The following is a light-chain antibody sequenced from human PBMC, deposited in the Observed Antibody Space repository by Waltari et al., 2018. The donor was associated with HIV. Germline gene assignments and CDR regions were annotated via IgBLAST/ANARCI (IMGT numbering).Light chain of an antibody. CDR3: QVWVDSRDVAVI. CDR1: NIGGKL. J-gene: IGLJ2*01. V-gene: IGLV3-21*04. Sequence: TQPPSVSVAPGKTARITCGGDNIGGKLVHWYQQKPGQAPVLVICDDNDRPSGIHERFSGSNSGNTATLTISRVEGGDEADYYCQVWVDSRDVAVIFGGGTKLTVL. CDR2: DDN.